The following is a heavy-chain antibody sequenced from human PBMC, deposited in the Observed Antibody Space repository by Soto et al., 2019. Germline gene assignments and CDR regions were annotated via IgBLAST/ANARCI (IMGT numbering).Heavy chain of an antibody. Sequence: SETLPLTCTVSGGSISSYYWIWIRQPPGKGLEWIGYIYYSGDTNYNPSLKSRVTISVDTSKNQFSLRLSSLTAADTAVYHWWRACGEASRAYGARGTVLPVSS. D-gene: IGHD3-10*01. CDR2: IYYSGDT. CDR1: GGSISSYY. V-gene: IGHV4-59*01. J-gene: IGHJ4*02. CDR3: WRACGEASRAY.